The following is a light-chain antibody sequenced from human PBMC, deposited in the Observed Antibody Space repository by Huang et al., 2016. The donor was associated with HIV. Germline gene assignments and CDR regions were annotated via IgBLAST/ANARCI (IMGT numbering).Light chain of an antibody. V-gene: IGKV1-33*01. J-gene: IGKJ5*01. CDR2: DAS. CDR1: QDISNH. CDR3: QQYDNFPPSIT. Sequence: DIQMTQSPSPLSASVGDRVTITCQASQDISNHLNWYQQRPGKDPKLLIYDASNLEVGVPSRFSGSGSGTDFSFTISSLQPEDIATYYCQQYDNFPPSITFGQGTRLEIK.